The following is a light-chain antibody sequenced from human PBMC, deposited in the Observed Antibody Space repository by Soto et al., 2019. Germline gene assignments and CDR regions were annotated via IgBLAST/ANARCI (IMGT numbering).Light chain of an antibody. J-gene: IGLJ2*01. CDR3: SSFAGSYGL. Sequence: QSVLTQPASVSGSPGQSITISCTGTSFKNVSWYQLHPGKVPRLILFDVTQRPSGVPERFSGSKSGNTASLTISRLQAEDEAEYFCSSFAGSYGLFGGGTKLTVL. CDR1: SFKN. V-gene: IGLV2-11*01. CDR2: DVT.